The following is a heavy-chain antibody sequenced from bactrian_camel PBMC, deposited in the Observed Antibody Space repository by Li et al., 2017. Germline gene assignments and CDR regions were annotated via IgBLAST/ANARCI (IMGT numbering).Heavy chain of an antibody. Sequence: QLVESGGGLVQPGGSLRLSCQASGFAFSSYDMNWVRQAPGKGLEWVSSINEGGDITRYAVSVKGRFTISRDNAKNTLFLQMNSLKSEDTAMYYCAAGCSARTVCYEYNYWGQGTQVTVS. D-gene: IGHD3*01. V-gene: IGHV3S42*01. CDR2: INEGGDIT. J-gene: IGHJ4*01. CDR1: GFAFSSYD. CDR3: AAGCSARTVCYEYNY.